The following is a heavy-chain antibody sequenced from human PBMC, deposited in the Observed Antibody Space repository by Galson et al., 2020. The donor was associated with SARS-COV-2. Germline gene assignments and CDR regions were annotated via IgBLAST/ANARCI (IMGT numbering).Heavy chain of an antibody. CDR2: ISFEGSDK. CDR1: GFTFRNYA. D-gene: IGHD6-6*01. CDR3: ARDGIEYGNSPPDY. V-gene: IGHV3-30*04. Sequence: GGSLRLSCAASGFTFRNYAMYWVRQVPGKGLEWLATISFEGSDKYYADSVKGRFTISRDNSKNALYLQMNSLRPDDTAIYYCARDGIEYGNSPPDYWGQGILVTVSS. J-gene: IGHJ4*02.